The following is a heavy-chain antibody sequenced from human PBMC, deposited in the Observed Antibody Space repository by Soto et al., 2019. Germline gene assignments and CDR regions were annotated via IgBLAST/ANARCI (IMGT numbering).Heavy chain of an antibody. CDR3: ARGRRAVI. J-gene: IGHJ4*02. Sequence: QVQLVQSGAELKRPGASVTISCTASGFPFTNYYMIWVRQAPGQGLEWMGKINPSGGDTTYAQNFQGRLTVASDTSSSTLHMEIIGLSSDETAVYYCARGRRAVIWGQGTPVTVSS. CDR2: INPSGGDT. CDR1: GFPFTNYY. V-gene: IGHV1-46*01.